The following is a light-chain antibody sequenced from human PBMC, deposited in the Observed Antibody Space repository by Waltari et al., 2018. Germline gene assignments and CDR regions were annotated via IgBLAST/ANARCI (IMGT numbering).Light chain of an antibody. CDR3: QQHYSSPYT. CDR1: QNLLYSANSNNY. CDR2: WAS. V-gene: IGKV4-1*01. J-gene: IGKJ2*01. Sequence: DIVMTQSPDSLAVSLGERATSKCKSSQNLLYSANSNNYLAWYQQKPGQPPKLLIYWASSRETGVPDRFSGSGSGTDFTLTISSLQAEDVAVYYCQQHYSSPYTFGQGTKLEI.